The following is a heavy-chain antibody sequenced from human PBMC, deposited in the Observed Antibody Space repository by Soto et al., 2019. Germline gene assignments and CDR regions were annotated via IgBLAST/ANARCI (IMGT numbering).Heavy chain of an antibody. D-gene: IGHD2-2*01. CDR3: AREVVVPAATGFDP. Sequence: PSETLSLTCTVSGGSISSGGYYWSWILHHPGKGLEWIGYIYYSGSTYYNPSLKSRVTMSVDTSKNQFSLKLSSVTAADTAVYYCAREVVVPAATGFDPWGQGTLVTVSS. J-gene: IGHJ5*02. V-gene: IGHV4-31*03. CDR2: IYYSGST. CDR1: GGSISSGGYY.